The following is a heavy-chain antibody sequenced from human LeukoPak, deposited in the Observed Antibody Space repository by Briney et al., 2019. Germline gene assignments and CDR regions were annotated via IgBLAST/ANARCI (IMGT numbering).Heavy chain of an antibody. CDR2: MNPSGDST. J-gene: IGHJ4*02. D-gene: IGHD4-23*01. CDR3: VRVDKVVTSFDY. V-gene: IGHV1-46*01. CDR1: GYTFTNYY. Sequence: ASVKVSCKASGYTFTNYYMHWVRQAPGQGLEWMGTMNPSGDSTSYAQKFQGRVTMTRDTSTSTVYMELTSLRSEDTAVYYCVRVDKVVTSFDYWGQGTLDTVSS.